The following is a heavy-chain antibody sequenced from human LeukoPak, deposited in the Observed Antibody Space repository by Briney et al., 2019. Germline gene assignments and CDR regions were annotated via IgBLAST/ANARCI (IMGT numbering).Heavy chain of an antibody. V-gene: IGHV1-2*02. CDR1: GYTFTGYY. J-gene: IGHJ5*02. D-gene: IGHD2-21*02. CDR3: ARDLGAPFIFYCGTDCYRTKNWFDP. Sequence: HGASVKVSRKASGYTFTGYYMHWVRQAPGQGLEWMGWINPNSGGTNYAQKFQGRVTMTRDTSINTAYMELSRLRSDDTAVYYCARDLGAPFIFYCGTDCYRTKNWFDPWGQGTLVTVSS. CDR2: INPNSGGT.